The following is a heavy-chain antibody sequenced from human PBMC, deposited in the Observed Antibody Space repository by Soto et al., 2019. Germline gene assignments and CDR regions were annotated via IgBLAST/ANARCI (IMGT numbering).Heavy chain of an antibody. D-gene: IGHD5-12*01. CDR1: GGSISSYY. CDR2: IYYSGST. V-gene: IGHV4-59*01. J-gene: IGHJ3*02. Sequence: LSLTCTVSGGSISSYYWSWIRQPPGKGLEWIGYIYYSGSTNYNPSLKSRVTISVDTSKNQFSLKLSSVTAADTAVYYCARAGEYSGYDDAFDIWGQGTMVTVSS. CDR3: ARAGEYSGYDDAFDI.